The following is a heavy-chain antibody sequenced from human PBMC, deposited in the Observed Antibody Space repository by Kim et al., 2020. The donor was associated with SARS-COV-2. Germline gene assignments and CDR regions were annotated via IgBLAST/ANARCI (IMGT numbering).Heavy chain of an antibody. J-gene: IGHJ6*01. CDR2: INHSGST. CDR1: GGSFSGYY. V-gene: IGHV4-34*01. Sequence: SETLSLTCAVYGGSFSGYYWSWIRQPPGKGLEWIGEINHSGSTNYNPSLKSRVTISVDTSKNQFSLKLSSVTAADTAVYYCARARYDFWSGYDYYYYGM. CDR3: ARARYDFWSGYDYYYYGM. D-gene: IGHD3-3*01.